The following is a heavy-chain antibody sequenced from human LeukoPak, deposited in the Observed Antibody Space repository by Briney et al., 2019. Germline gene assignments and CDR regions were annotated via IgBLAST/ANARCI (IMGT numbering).Heavy chain of an antibody. V-gene: IGHV3-23*01. Sequence: GGSLRLSCAASGFTFNNYAMSWVRQAPGKGLEWVSSISGSGGSTYYADSVKGRFTISRDNSKNTLYLQMNSLRAEDTAVYYCAKGIFGGAAAGPSGMDVWGQGTTVTVSS. CDR3: AKGIFGGAAAGPSGMDV. CDR2: ISGSGGST. CDR1: GFTFNNYA. D-gene: IGHD6-13*01. J-gene: IGHJ6*02.